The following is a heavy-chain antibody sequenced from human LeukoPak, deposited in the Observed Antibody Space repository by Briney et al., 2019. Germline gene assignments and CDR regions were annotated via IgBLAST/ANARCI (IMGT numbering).Heavy chain of an antibody. D-gene: IGHD6-6*01. V-gene: IGHV1-18*01. CDR3: ARSYSSSCNFDY. CDR2: ISAYTGNT. J-gene: IGHJ4*02. Sequence: ASVNDSRKASRYTFTNYGIHWVRQPPGQGPEWMGWISAYTGNTNYAQKFQGRVSMTTGTSTTTAYMELRSLRSDETAVYYCARSYSSSCNFDYWGQGTLVTVSS. CDR1: RYTFTNYG.